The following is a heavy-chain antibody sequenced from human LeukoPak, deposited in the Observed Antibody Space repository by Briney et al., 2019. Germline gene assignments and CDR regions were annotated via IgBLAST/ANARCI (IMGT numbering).Heavy chain of an antibody. J-gene: IGHJ4*02. Sequence: GGSLRLSCAASGSTFNSYTMGWVRQAPGKGLEWVSDISGSGGRTYYADSVKGRFTISRDNSKNTLYLQMNSLRAEDTAVYFCAKERDGGSGSYYAHWGQGTLVTVSS. CDR3: AKERDGGSGSYYAH. D-gene: IGHD3-10*01. CDR2: ISGSGGRT. CDR1: GSTFNSYT. V-gene: IGHV3-23*01.